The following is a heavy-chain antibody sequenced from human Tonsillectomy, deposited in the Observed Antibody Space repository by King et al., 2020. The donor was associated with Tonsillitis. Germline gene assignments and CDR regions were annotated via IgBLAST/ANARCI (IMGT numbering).Heavy chain of an antibody. V-gene: IGHV3-30*18. CDR1: GFTFSSYG. CDR3: AKPSAGKQQPVLPYWYFDL. J-gene: IGHJ2*01. Sequence: VQLVESGGRVVQPGRSLRLSCAASGFTFSSYGMHWVRQAPGKGLEWVAVISYDGSNKYYADSVKGRFTVSRDNSKNTLYLQMNSLRAEDTAVYYCAKPSAGKQQPVLPYWYFDLWGRGPLV. CDR2: ISYDGSNK. D-gene: IGHD6-13*01.